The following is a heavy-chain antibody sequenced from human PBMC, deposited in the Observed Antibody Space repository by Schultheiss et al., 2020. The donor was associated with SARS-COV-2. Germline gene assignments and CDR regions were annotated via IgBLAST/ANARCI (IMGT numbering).Heavy chain of an antibody. CDR2: ISAYNGNT. J-gene: IGHJ3*02. CDR1: GGTFSSYA. D-gene: IGHD2-2*01. Sequence: ASVKVSCKASGGTFSSYAISWVRQAPRQGLEWMGWISAYNGNTNYAQKLQGRVTMTTDTSTSTAYMELRSLRSYDTAVYYCARTVSRGYCSSTSCHAFDIWGQGTMVTVSS. V-gene: IGHV1-18*01. CDR3: ARTVSRGYCSSTSCHAFDI.